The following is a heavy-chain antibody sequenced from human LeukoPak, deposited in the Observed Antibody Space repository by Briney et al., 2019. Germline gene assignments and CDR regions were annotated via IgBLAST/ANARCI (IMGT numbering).Heavy chain of an antibody. Sequence: PGGSLRLSCSASGFTFNTYTMHWVRQAPGKGLEYVSSISGGGGTTFYADSVRGRFTISRDNSKNTLYLQMNSLRAEDTAVYYCGKEPRKGGAKGGFEYWGQGTLVHVSS. CDR2: ISGGGGTT. CDR3: GKEPRKGGAKGGFEY. D-gene: IGHD1-26*01. J-gene: IGHJ4*02. V-gene: IGHV3-64*04. CDR1: GFTFNTYT.